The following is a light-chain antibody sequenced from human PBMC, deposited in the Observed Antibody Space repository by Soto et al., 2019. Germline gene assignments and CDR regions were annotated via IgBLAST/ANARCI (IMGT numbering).Light chain of an antibody. CDR2: EVS. CDR3: SSFTSSNTWV. Sequence: QSALTQPPSVSGSPGQSVTISCTGTSSDVGMYNRVSWYQQPPGTAPKLMIYEVSHRPSGVPVRFFGSKSGNTASLTISGLQAEEAADYYCSSFTSSNTWVFGGGTKLNVL. CDR1: SSDVGMYNR. J-gene: IGLJ3*02. V-gene: IGLV2-18*02.